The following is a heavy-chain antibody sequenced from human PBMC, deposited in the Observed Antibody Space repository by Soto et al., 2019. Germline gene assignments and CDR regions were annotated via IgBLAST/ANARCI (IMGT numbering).Heavy chain of an antibody. Sequence: GEALKVSCEGSGYSVTSYWIGWVRQVPGKGLEWMGIIYPGDSDTRYSPSFQGQVTISADKSISTAYLQWSSLKASDTAMYYCALLAARLRYFDYWGQGTLVTVSS. CDR3: ALLAARLRYFDY. V-gene: IGHV5-51*01. J-gene: IGHJ4*02. CDR2: IYPGDSDT. CDR1: GYSVTSYW. D-gene: IGHD6-6*01.